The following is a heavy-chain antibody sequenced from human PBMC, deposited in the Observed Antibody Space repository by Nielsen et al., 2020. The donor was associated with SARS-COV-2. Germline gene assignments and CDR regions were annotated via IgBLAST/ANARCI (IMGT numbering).Heavy chain of an antibody. CDR1: GFTFNSYA. CDR3: ARVDSGSYNVYMIY. V-gene: IGHV4-38-2*01. Sequence: GSLRLSCAASGFTFNSYAMSWVRQPPGKGLEWIGSIYYSGSTYYNPSLKSRVTISVDTSKNQFSLKLSSVTAADTAVYYCARVDSGSYNVYMIYWGQGTLVTVSS. J-gene: IGHJ4*02. CDR2: IYYSGST. D-gene: IGHD1-26*01.